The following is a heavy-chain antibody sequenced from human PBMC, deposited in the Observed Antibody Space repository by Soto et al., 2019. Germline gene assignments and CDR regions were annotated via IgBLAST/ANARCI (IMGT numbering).Heavy chain of an antibody. CDR2: ISYDGSNK. D-gene: IGHD3-22*01. CDR1: GFTFSSSG. Sequence: QVQLVESGGGVVQPGRSLRLSCAASGFTFSSSGMHWVRQAPGKGLEWVAVISYDGSNKYYADSVKGRFTISRDNSKNTLYLQMNSLRAEDTAVYYCAKDIYYDSSGPAPDDYWGQGTLVTVSS. CDR3: AKDIYYDSSGPAPDDY. J-gene: IGHJ4*02. V-gene: IGHV3-30*18.